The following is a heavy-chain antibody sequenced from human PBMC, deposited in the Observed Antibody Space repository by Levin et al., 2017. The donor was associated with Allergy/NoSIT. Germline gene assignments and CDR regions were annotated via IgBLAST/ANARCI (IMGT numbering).Heavy chain of an antibody. V-gene: IGHV4-39*01. CDR2: IYYSGST. Sequence: SQTLSLTCTVSGGSIRSSSYYWGWIRQPPGKGLEWIGSIYYSGSTYYNPSLKSRVTISVDTSKNQFSLKLSSVTAADTAVYYCARTAVAGDAFDIWGQGTMVTVSS. J-gene: IGHJ3*02. D-gene: IGHD6-19*01. CDR1: GGSIRSSSYY. CDR3: ARTAVAGDAFDI.